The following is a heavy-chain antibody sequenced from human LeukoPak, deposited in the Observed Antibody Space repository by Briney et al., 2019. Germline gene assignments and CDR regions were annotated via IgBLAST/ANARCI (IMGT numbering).Heavy chain of an antibody. V-gene: IGHV4-30-4*01. CDR2: IYYSGST. CDR1: GGSISSGDYY. Sequence: SETLSLTCTVSGGSISSGDYYWSWIRQPPGKGLEWIGYIYYSGSTYYNPSLKSRVTISVDTSKNQFSLKLSSVTAADTAVYYCARGAAARAPFDYWGQGTLVTVSS. CDR3: ARGAAARAPFDY. D-gene: IGHD2-2*01. J-gene: IGHJ4*02.